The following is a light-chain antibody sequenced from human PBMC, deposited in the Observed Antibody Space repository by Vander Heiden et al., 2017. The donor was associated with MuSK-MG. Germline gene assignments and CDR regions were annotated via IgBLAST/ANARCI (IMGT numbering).Light chain of an antibody. V-gene: IGKV1-39*01. Sequence: DIQMTQSPSSLSASVGDRVTITCRASQSISSYLNWYQQKPGKAPKLLIYAASSLQSWVPSRFSGSGSGTDFTLTISSLQPEDFATYYCQQSYSTPRTFGQGTKLXIK. CDR1: QSISSY. CDR3: QQSYSTPRT. J-gene: IGKJ2*01. CDR2: AAS.